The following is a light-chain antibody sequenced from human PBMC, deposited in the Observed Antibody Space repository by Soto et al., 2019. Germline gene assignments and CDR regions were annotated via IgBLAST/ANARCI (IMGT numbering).Light chain of an antibody. CDR3: HQANTFPFT. Sequence: DIPMTQSPSAVSASVGDRVTITCRASQDVTSGLAWYQQKPGKAPKLLIRDASSLQSGVPSRFSGSGSGTDFSLSISSLQPEDFATYYCHQANTFPFTFGPGTKVEI. CDR2: DAS. J-gene: IGKJ3*01. V-gene: IGKV1-12*01. CDR1: QDVTSG.